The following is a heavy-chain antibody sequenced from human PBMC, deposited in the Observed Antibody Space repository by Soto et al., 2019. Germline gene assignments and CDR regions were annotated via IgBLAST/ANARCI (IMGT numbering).Heavy chain of an antibody. CDR3: XXXXXXXXXXXXXXXXXXXY. Sequence: QVKLVESGGGVVQPGRSLRLSCAASGFTFDNYGMHWVRQAPGKGLEWVVVIPFDGRNTDYADSVKGRFTISRDNSKXXXXXXXXXXXXXXXXXXXXXXXXXXXXXXXXXXXXXXXYWGQGTLVTVSS. V-gene: IGHV3-30*03. J-gene: IGHJ4*02. CDR1: GFTFDNYG. CDR2: IPFDGRNT.